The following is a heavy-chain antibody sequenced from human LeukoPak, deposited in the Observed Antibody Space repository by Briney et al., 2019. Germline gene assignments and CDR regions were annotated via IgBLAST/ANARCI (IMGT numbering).Heavy chain of an antibody. V-gene: IGHV3-30*04. CDR2: ISYDGSNK. Sequence: GGSLRLSCAASGFTFSSYAMHWDRQAPGKGLEWVAVISYDGSNKYYADSVKGRFTISRDNSKNTLYLQMNSLRAEDTAVYYCARGGEQWLYYFDYWGQGTLVTVSS. CDR3: ARGGEQWLYYFDY. CDR1: GFTFSSYA. J-gene: IGHJ4*02. D-gene: IGHD6-19*01.